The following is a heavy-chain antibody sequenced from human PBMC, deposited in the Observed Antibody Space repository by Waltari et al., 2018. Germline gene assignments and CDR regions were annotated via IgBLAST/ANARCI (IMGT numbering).Heavy chain of an antibody. CDR3: ARVSRRTYRSPVPGRHYYYGMDV. Sequence: EEQLVESGGGLVQPGDSLRLSCAASGFTFSSFWMNWVRQAPGKGPLLVFRISTYASATTYADPVKGRFTISRDNARNTLYLQMNRLRAEDTAVYFCARVSRRTYRSPVPGRHYYYGMDVWGQGTTVTVSS. CDR2: ISTYASAT. CDR1: GFTFSSFW. D-gene: IGHD1-1*01. V-gene: IGHV3-74*03. J-gene: IGHJ6*02.